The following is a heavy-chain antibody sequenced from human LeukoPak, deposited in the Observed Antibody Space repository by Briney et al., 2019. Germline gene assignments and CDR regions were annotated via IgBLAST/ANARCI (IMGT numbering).Heavy chain of an antibody. CDR1: DGSITNDD. V-gene: IGHV4-59*01. CDR3: ARDYGDSSGYNDY. Sequence: SETLSLTCTVSDGSITNDDWSWVRQPPGKGLEFIGHVHYSGTANYKPSLRSRVTISIATSKQQFFLKLKSVTAADTAVYYCARDYGDSSGYNDYWGQGTLVTVSS. CDR2: VHYSGTA. J-gene: IGHJ4*02. D-gene: IGHD3-22*01.